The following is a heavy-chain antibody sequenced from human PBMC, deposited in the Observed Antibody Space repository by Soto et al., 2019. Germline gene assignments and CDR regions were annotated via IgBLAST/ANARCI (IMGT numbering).Heavy chain of an antibody. J-gene: IGHJ4*02. D-gene: IGHD1-26*01. CDR2: IGYDGSNK. CDR1: GFTFSSYG. CDR3: ARDGAVGAADPGIFDY. Sequence: QVQLVESGGGVVQPGRSLRLSCAASGFTFSSYGMHWVRQAPGKGLEWVAVIGYDGSNKYYADSVKGRFTISRDNSKNTLYLQMNSLRAEDTAVYYCARDGAVGAADPGIFDYWGQGTLVTVSS. V-gene: IGHV3-33*01.